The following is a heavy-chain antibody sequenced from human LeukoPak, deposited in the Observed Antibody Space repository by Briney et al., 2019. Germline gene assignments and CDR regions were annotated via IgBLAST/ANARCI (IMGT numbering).Heavy chain of an antibody. CDR3: ARCGEPSYDILTGYSRFDY. V-gene: IGHV1-46*01. D-gene: IGHD3-9*01. CDR2: INPSGGTT. CDR1: GYTFTSNY. Sequence: GASVKVSCKASGYTFTSNYMHWVRQAPGQGLEWMGIINPSGGTTSYAQKFQGRVTMTRDTSTSTVYMELSSLRSEDTAVYYCARCGEPSYDILTGYSRFDYWGQGTLVTVSS. J-gene: IGHJ4*02.